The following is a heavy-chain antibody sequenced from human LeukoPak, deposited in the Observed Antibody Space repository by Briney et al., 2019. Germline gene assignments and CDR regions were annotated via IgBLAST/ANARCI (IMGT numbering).Heavy chain of an antibody. CDR3: AKGNGGNSGEYFYYGMDV. V-gene: IGHV3-23*01. CDR2: ISGSGGNT. CDR1: RFTFSSYA. J-gene: IGHJ6*02. D-gene: IGHD4-23*01. Sequence: GGSLRLSCAASRFTFSSYAMTWVRQAPGKGLEWVSAISGSGGNTYYADSVKGRFTISRDNSKNTLYLQLTSLRAEGTAVYYCAKGNGGNSGEYFYYGMDVWGQGTTVTVSS.